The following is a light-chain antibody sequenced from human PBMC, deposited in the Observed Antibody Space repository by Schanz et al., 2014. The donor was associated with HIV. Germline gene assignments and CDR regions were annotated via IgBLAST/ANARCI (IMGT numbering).Light chain of an antibody. CDR3: QQRSNWPRLT. V-gene: IGKV3-11*01. J-gene: IGKJ4*01. CDR2: DAS. Sequence: ETVMTQSPATLSVSPGERASLSCRASQSVSTNLAWYQQKPGQAPRLLIYDASNRATGIPARFSGSGSGTDFTLTISSLEPEDFAVYYCQQRSNWPRLTFGGGTKVEIK. CDR1: QSVSTN.